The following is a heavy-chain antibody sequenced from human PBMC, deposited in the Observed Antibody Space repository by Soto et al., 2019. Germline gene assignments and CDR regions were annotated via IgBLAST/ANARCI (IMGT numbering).Heavy chain of an antibody. D-gene: IGHD5-18*01. Sequence: EVQLMESGGGVVRPGGSLTLSCAASGFIFDDYGMSWVRQAPGKGLEWVSGINWNGGSTGYVDSVKGRFTISRDNAKNFRNLQMNNLGAEDRALYYFARDPRGFSYGLVDSWGQGIPVTVSS. V-gene: IGHV3-20*04. CDR3: ARDPRGFSYGLVDS. J-gene: IGHJ5*01. CDR1: GFIFDDYG. CDR2: INWNGGST.